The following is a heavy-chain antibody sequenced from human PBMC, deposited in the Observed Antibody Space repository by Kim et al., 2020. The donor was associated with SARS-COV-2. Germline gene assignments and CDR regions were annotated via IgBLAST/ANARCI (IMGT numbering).Heavy chain of an antibody. CDR2: ISAYNGNT. CDR1: GYTFTSYG. D-gene: IGHD3-10*01. J-gene: IGHJ5*02. V-gene: IGHV1-18*01. CDR3: ARDEWGLWFGESPHWFDP. Sequence: ASVKVSCKASGYTFTSYGISWVRQAPGQGLEWMGWISAYNGNTNYAQKLQGRVTMTTDTSTSTAYMELRSLRSDDTAVYYCARDEWGLWFGESPHWFDPWGQGTLVTVSS.